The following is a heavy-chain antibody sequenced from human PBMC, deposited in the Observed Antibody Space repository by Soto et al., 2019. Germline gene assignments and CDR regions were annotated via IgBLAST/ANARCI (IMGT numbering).Heavy chain of an antibody. CDR3: AKAWMDNARQRYFDH. Sequence: GGSLRLSCAASGFTFSSYAMSWVRQAPGKGLEWVSAISGSGGGTYYADSVKGRFTISRYNSKNTLYLQMNSLRAEDTAVYSCAKAWMDNARQRYFDHWGQGTLVTVSS. V-gene: IGHV3-23*01. CDR2: ISGSGGGT. D-gene: IGHD5-12*01. J-gene: IGHJ4*02. CDR1: GFTFSSYA.